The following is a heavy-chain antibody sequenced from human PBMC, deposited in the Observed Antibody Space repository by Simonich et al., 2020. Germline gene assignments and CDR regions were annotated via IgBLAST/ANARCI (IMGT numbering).Heavy chain of an antibody. CDR1: GFTFSSYA. V-gene: IGHV3-23*01. CDR2: LSGRGVST. CDR3: AKDSSLVGATDWFDP. D-gene: IGHD1-26*01. Sequence: EVQLLESGGGLVQPGGSLRLSCAASGFTFSSYAMSWVRQAQGKGLGRVHALSGRGVSTYYADTVKGRFTNSRDNSKNTLYLQMNSLRAEDTAVYYCAKDSSLVGATDWFDPWGQGTLVTVSS. J-gene: IGHJ5*02.